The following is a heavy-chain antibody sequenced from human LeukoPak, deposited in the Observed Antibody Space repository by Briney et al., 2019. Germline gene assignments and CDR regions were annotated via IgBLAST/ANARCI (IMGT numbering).Heavy chain of an antibody. V-gene: IGHV4-39*07. J-gene: IGHJ4*02. CDR1: GGSISSSSYY. D-gene: IGHD1-26*01. CDR3: ARERGGSSVDY. Sequence: SETLSLTCTVSGGSISSSSYYWGWIRQPPGKGLEWIGGIYYSGSTYYNPSLKSRVTISVDTSKNQFSLKLSSVTAADTAVYYCARERGGSSVDYWGQGTLVTVSS. CDR2: IYYSGST.